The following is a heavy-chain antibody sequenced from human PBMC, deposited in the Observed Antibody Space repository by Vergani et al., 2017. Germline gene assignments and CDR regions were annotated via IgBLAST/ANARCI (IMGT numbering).Heavy chain of an antibody. Sequence: EVQLLESGGGLVKPGGSLRLSCAASGFTFSSYAMSWVRQAPGKGLVGLADISGMGGSTYYADSVKGRFTISRDNSKNPLYLQMNSLRAEDTAVYYCAKGPISAAGSAEYFQHWGQGTLVTGSS. V-gene: IGHV3-23*01. CDR2: ISGMGGST. J-gene: IGHJ1*01. CDR1: GFTFSSYA. CDR3: AKGPISAAGSAEYFQH. D-gene: IGHD6-13*01.